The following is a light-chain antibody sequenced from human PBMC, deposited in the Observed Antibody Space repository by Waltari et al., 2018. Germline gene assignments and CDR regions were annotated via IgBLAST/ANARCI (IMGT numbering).Light chain of an antibody. CDR2: WAS. V-gene: IGKV4-1*01. CDR3: QQYYNSPST. J-gene: IGKJ2*01. CDR1: QNLLYSSNNKNH. Sequence: DIVMTQSPDSLAVSLGERATVNCKSSQNLLYSSNNKNHLAWYQKKPGQAPKLLIYWASTRESGVPDRFSGSRSGTDFTLTISSLQAEDVAVYYCQQYYNSPSTFGQGTKLEIK.